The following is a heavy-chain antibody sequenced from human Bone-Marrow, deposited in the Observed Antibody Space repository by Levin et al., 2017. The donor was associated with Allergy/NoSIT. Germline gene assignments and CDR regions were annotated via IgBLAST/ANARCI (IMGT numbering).Heavy chain of an antibody. CDR1: GGSFSDDQ. Sequence: SETLSLTCAVYGGSFSDDQWSWIRQSPGKGLEWIGEINHSGSTNYNPSLKSRVTLSLDTPKNQFSPNPSSVTAADTAVYYCARVSKNYYYYYMDVWGKGTTVTVSS. V-gene: IGHV4-34*01. J-gene: IGHJ6*03. CDR2: INHSGST. CDR3: ARVSKNYYYYYMDV.